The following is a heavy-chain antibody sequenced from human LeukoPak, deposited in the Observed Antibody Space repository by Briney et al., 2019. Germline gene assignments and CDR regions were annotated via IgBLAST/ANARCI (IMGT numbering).Heavy chain of an antibody. CDR3: ARAHGDYVGDAFDT. CDR1: GGSISSGGYS. Sequence: SETLSLTCAVSGGSISSGGYSWSWIRQPPGKGLEWIGYIYHSGSTYYNPSLKSRVTISVDRSKNQFSLKLSSVTAADTAVYYCARAHGDYVGDAFDTWGQGTMVTVSS. CDR2: IYHSGST. V-gene: IGHV4-30-2*01. D-gene: IGHD4-17*01. J-gene: IGHJ3*02.